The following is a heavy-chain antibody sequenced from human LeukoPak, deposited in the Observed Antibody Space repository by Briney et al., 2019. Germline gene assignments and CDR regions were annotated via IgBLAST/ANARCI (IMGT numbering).Heavy chain of an antibody. CDR2: IKQDGSEK. Sequence: PGGSLRLSCAASGFTFSSYWMSWVRQAPGKGLEWVANIKQDGSEKYYVDSVKGRFTISRDNAENSLFLQMTGLRAEDTAVYYCARDKVVGATKFDSWGQGTLVSVSS. V-gene: IGHV3-7*01. J-gene: IGHJ4*02. CDR3: ARDKVVGATKFDS. D-gene: IGHD1-26*01. CDR1: GFTFSSYW.